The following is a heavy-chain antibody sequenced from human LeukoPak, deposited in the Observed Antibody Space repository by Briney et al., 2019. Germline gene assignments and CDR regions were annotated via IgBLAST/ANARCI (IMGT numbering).Heavy chain of an antibody. D-gene: IGHD5-18*01. Sequence: SETLSLTCAVYGGSFSGYYWSWIRQPPGKGLERIGEINHSGSTNYNPSLKSRVTISVDTSKNQFSLKLSSVTAADTAVYYCARLIRDTAMDYWGQGTLVTVSS. CDR1: GGSFSGYY. V-gene: IGHV4-34*01. J-gene: IGHJ4*02. CDR3: ARLIRDTAMDY. CDR2: INHSGST.